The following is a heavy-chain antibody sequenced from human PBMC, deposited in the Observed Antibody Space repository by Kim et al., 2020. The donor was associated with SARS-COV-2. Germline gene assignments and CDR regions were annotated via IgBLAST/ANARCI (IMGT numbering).Heavy chain of an antibody. J-gene: IGHJ6*02. CDR1: GYTFTSYY. D-gene: IGHD1-26*01. Sequence: ASVKVSCKASGYTFTSYYKHWVRQAPGQGLEWMGIINPSGGSTSYAQKFQGRVTMTRDTSTSTVYMELSSLRSEDTAVYYCARDLSRFVDLWGIVGASPLSNGMDVWGQGTTVTVSS. V-gene: IGHV1-46*01. CDR2: INPSGGST. CDR3: ARDLSRFVDLWGIVGASPLSNGMDV.